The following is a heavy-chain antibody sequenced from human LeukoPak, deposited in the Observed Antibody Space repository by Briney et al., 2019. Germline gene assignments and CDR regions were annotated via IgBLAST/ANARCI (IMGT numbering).Heavy chain of an antibody. CDR3: ARVHYNTAMVDIDY. Sequence: PTGGSLRLSCAASGFTFSSYEMHWVPQAPGKGLEWISYISSSGSSIYYADSVKGRFTISRDNGKNSLYLQMNSLRAEDTAVYYCARVHYNTAMVDIDYWRQGTLVTVSS. J-gene: IGHJ4*02. D-gene: IGHD5-18*01. CDR2: ISSSGSSI. CDR1: GFTFSSYE. V-gene: IGHV3-48*03.